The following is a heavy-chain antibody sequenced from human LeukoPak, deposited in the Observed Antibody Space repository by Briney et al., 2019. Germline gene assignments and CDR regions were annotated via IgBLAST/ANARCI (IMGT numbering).Heavy chain of an antibody. CDR3: AKDPAPREYCSGGSCYNDY. CDR2: ISGSGGST. V-gene: IGHV3-23*01. D-gene: IGHD2-15*01. J-gene: IGHJ4*02. Sequence: PGGSLRLSCAASGFTFSSYAMSWVHQAPGKLLEWVSAISGSGGSTYYADSVKGRFTISRDNSKNTLYLQMNSLRAEDTAVYYCAKDPAPREYCSGGSCYNDYWGQGTLVTVSS. CDR1: GFTFSSYA.